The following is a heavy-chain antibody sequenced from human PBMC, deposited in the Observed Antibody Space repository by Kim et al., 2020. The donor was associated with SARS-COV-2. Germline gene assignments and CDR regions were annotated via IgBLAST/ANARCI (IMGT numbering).Heavy chain of an antibody. D-gene: IGHD4-17*01. CDR1: GGSVSSGSYY. Sequence: SETLSLTCTVSGGSVSSGSYYWSWIRQPPGKGLEWIGYIYYSGSTNYNPSLKSRVTISVDTSKNQFSLKLSSVTAADTAVYYCARDPEYGDYFDYWGQGTLVTVSS. CDR2: IYYSGST. CDR3: ARDPEYGDYFDY. V-gene: IGHV4-61*01. J-gene: IGHJ4*02.